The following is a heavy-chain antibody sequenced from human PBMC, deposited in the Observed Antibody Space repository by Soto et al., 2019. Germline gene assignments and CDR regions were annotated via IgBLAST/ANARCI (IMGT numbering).Heavy chain of an antibody. CDR3: VIPSGALRYFDWSVAYFDY. CDR1: GGTFSSYA. J-gene: IGHJ4*02. V-gene: IGHV1-69*01. D-gene: IGHD3-9*01. CDR2: IIPIFGTA. Sequence: QVQLVQSGAEVKKPGSSVKISCKASGGTFSSYAISWVRQAPGQGLESMGGIIPIFGTANYAQKFQGRVTITADESISTAYMELSSLRSEDTAVYYCVIPSGALRYFDWSVAYFDYWGQGTLVTVSS.